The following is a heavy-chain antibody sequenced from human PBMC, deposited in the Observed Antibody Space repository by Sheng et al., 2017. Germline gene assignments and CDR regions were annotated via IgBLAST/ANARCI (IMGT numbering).Heavy chain of an antibody. CDR2: ISSSSSYI. CDR3: TPSYDTQTFYHYYMDV. D-gene: IGHD3-9*01. CDR1: GFTFSSYT. Sequence: EVQVVESGGGLVKPGGSLRLSCAASGFTFSSYTLNWVRQAPGKGLEWVSSISSSSSYIYYADSVKGRFTISRDNTKNSLYLQMHSLRAEDTAVYYCTPSYDTQTFYHYYMDVWGKGTTVTVSS. J-gene: IGHJ6*03. V-gene: IGHV3-21*01.